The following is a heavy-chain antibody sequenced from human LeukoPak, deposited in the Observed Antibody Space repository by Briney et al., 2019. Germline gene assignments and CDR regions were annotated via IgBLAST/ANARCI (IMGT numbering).Heavy chain of an antibody. CDR2: IWYDGSNK. J-gene: IGHJ6*02. Sequence: GGSLRLSWAASLFSFSDFSMAWIRQAPGKGLEWVAVIWYDGSNKYYADSVKGRFTISRDNSKNTLYLQMNSLRAEDTAVYYCARDPRQWEPFGMDVWGQGTTVTVSS. D-gene: IGHD1-26*01. CDR3: ARDPRQWEPFGMDV. V-gene: IGHV3-33*08. CDR1: LFSFSDFS.